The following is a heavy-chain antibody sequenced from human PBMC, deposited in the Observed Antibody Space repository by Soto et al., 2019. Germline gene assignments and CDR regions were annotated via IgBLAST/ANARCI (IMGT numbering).Heavy chain of an antibody. CDR3: ARDPPRDNWNYDAFDI. V-gene: IGHV3-48*04. CDR1: GFTFSSYS. CDR2: ISSSSSTI. D-gene: IGHD1-7*01. J-gene: IGHJ3*02. Sequence: GGSLRLSCAASGFTFSSYSMNWVRQAPGKGLEWVSYISSSSSTIYYADSVKGRFTISRDNAKNSLYLQMNSLRAEDTAVYYCARDPPRDNWNYDAFDIWGQGTMVTVSS.